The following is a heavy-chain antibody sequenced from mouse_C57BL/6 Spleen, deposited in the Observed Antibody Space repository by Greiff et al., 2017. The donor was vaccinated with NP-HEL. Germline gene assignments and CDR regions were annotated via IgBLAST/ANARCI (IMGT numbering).Heavy chain of an antibody. V-gene: IGHV1-55*01. CDR1: GYTFTSYW. CDR3: ASKGRGKQGNYCDY. CDR2: IYPGSGST. J-gene: IGHJ2*01. Sequence: QVQLQQSGAELVKPGASVKMSCKASGYTFTSYWITWVKQRPGHGLEWIGDIYPGSGSTNYNEKFKSKAILTLDTSSSTAYMQLSSLTSEDSAVYYCASKGRGKQGNYCDYWGQGTTLTVAS.